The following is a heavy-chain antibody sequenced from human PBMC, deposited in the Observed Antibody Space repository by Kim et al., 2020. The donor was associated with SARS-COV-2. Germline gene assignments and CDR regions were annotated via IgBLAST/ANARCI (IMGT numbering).Heavy chain of an antibody. CDR2: ISYDGSNK. CDR3: TYYYYGMDV. V-gene: IGHV3-30*03. J-gene: IGHJ6*02. Sequence: GGSLRLSCAASGFTFSSYGMHWVRQAPGKGLEWVAVISYDGSNKYYADSVKGRFTISRDNSKNTLYLQMNSLRAEDTAVYDCTYYYYGMDVWGQGTTVTVSS. CDR1: GFTFSSYG.